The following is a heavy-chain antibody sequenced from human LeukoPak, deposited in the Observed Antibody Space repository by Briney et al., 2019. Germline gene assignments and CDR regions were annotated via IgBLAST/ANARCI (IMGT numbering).Heavy chain of an antibody. Sequence: SVKVSCKASGGTFSRYAISWVRQAPGQGLEWMGGISPIFGTVNYAQKFQGRVTITADESTSTAYMELSSLRSEDTAVYYCAAQYDFWSGPPAHWGQGTLVTVSS. J-gene: IGHJ4*02. V-gene: IGHV1-69*01. CDR1: GGTFSRYA. D-gene: IGHD3-3*01. CDR2: ISPIFGTV. CDR3: AAQYDFWSGPPAH.